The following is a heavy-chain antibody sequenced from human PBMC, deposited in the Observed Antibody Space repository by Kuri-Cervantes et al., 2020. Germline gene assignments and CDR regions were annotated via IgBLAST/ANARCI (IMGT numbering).Heavy chain of an antibody. Sequence: GGSLRLSCAASGFTLSSYVMIWVRQAPGKGLEWVSGINDSGDRTHYADSVKGRFTISRDNSKNTLYLQMNSLRAEDTAVYYCAKDQYYYGSGKDGMDVRGQGTTVTVSS. D-gene: IGHD3-10*01. V-gene: IGHV3-23*01. CDR1: GFTLSSYV. J-gene: IGHJ6*02. CDR3: AKDQYYYGSGKDGMDV. CDR2: INDSGDRT.